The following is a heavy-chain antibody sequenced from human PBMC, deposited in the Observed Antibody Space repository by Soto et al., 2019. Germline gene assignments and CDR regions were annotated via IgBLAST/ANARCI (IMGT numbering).Heavy chain of an antibody. CDR3: ARDRVFGYFDY. J-gene: IGHJ4*02. V-gene: IGHV3-21*01. D-gene: IGHD6-6*01. CDR2: ISSSSSYI. Sequence: GGSLRLSCAASGFTFSSYSMNWVRQAPGKGLEWVSSISSSSSYIYYADSLLGRFTISRDNAKNSLFLQMNSLRAEDTAVYYCARDRVFGYFDYWGQGTLVTVSS. CDR1: GFTFSSYS.